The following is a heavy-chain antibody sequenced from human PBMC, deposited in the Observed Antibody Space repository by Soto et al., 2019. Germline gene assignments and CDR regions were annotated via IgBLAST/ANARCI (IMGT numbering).Heavy chain of an antibody. Sequence: QVQLVQSGAEVKKPGASVKVSCKASGYTFTSYDINWVRQATGQGLEWMGWMNPNSGNTGYAQKFQGRVTMTRNTSKSTAYRDLSSLRSEDTAVYYCARGGYCSGGSCFYFDYWGQGTLVTVSS. CDR1: GYTFTSYD. J-gene: IGHJ4*02. V-gene: IGHV1-8*01. CDR2: MNPNSGNT. CDR3: ARGGYCSGGSCFYFDY. D-gene: IGHD2-15*01.